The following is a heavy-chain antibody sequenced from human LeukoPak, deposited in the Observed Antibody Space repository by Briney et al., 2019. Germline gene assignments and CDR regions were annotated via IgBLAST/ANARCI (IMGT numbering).Heavy chain of an antibody. CDR3: ARRSFPFDY. CDR2: IYYSGSA. V-gene: IGHV4-59*12. Sequence: PGGSLRLSCAASGFTFSSYSMNWVRQPPGKGLEWIGTIYYSGSAYHNPSLKSRVTISVDTSKNQFSLNLTSVTAADTAVYYCARRSFPFDYWGQGTLVTVSS. D-gene: IGHD1-26*01. CDR1: GFTFSSYS. J-gene: IGHJ4*02.